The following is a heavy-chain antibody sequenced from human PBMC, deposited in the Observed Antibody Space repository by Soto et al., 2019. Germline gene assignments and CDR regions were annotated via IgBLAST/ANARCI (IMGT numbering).Heavy chain of an antibody. D-gene: IGHD6-13*01. V-gene: IGHV4-34*01. CDR3: ARGKPGYSSSFRFVFDY. Sequence: QVQLQQWGAGLLKPSETLSLTCAVYGGSFSGYYWSWIRQPPGKGLEWIGEINHSGSTNYNPSLKSRVTISVDTSKNQFSLKLSSVTAADTAVYYCARGKPGYSSSFRFVFDYWGQGTLVTVSS. CDR2: INHSGST. J-gene: IGHJ4*02. CDR1: GGSFSGYY.